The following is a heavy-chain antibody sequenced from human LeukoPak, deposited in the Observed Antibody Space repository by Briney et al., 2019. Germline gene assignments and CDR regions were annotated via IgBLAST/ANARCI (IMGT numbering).Heavy chain of an antibody. J-gene: IGHJ2*01. CDR1: GFTFTSSA. CDR3: AADGKRRDGYNLVGWYFDL. CDR2: IVVGSGNT. Sequence: GASVKVSCKASGFTFTSSAVQWVRQARGQRLEWIGWIVVGSGNTNYAQKFQERVTITRDMSTSTAYMELSSLRSEDTAVYYCAADGKRRDGYNLVGWYFDLWGRGTLVTVSS. D-gene: IGHD5-24*01. V-gene: IGHV1-58*01.